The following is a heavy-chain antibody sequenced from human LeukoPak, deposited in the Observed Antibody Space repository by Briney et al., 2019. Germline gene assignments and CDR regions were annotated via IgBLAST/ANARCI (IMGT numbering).Heavy chain of an antibody. V-gene: IGHV3-48*01. CDR2: VSSSSSTI. J-gene: IGHJ4*02. CDR3: ARGSTYYDSSGQVPFDY. Sequence: GGSLRLSCAASGFTFSTYSMNWVRQAPGKGLEWVSYVSSSSSTIYYADSVKGRFTISRDNAKNSLYPQMNSLRAEDTAVYYCARGSTYYDSSGQVPFDYWGQGTLVTVSS. CDR1: GFTFSTYS. D-gene: IGHD3-22*01.